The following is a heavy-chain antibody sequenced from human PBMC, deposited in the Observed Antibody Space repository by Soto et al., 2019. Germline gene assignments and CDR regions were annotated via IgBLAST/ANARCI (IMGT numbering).Heavy chain of an antibody. V-gene: IGHV1-18*01. D-gene: IGHD2-15*01. CDR1: GYTLTTSG. CDR2: INGYNGET. CDR3: ARDFRAHCSGGSSCYYFDY. J-gene: IGHJ4*02. Sequence: QVQLVQSGAEVKKPGASVKVSCKASGYTLTTSGISWVRQAPGQGLEWMAWINGYNGETNVVERFQGRVTMTTDASTSTVWMELRSLTSDDTAVYYCARDFRAHCSGGSSCYYFDYWGQGTLVTVSS.